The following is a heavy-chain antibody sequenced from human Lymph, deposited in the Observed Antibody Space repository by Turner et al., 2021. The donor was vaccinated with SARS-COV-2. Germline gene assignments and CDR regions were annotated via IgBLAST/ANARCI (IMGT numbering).Heavy chain of an antibody. CDR3: AREGDALAGGMDV. Sequence: QVQLVDSGRGVVQPGTSMILSCPASGFTFSSHGLRWVRQAPGKGLEWVAVIWYDGSNKYYADSGKGRFTISRDNSENTVYLQMNSLRAEDTAVYYCAREGDALAGGMDVWGQGTTVTVSS. J-gene: IGHJ6*02. V-gene: IGHV3-33*01. CDR2: IWYDGSNK. CDR1: GFTFSSHG. D-gene: IGHD2-15*01.